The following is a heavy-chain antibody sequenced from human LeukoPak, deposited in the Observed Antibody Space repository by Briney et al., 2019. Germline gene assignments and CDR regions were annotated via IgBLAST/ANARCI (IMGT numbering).Heavy chain of an antibody. Sequence: ASVKVSCKASGYTFTGYYMHWVRQAPGQGLEWMGWINPNSGGTNYAQKFQGRVTMTRDTSISTAYMELSRLRSDDTAVYYCVRYCTNGVCPEHAFDIWGQGTMVTVSS. V-gene: IGHV1-2*02. J-gene: IGHJ3*02. CDR1: GYTFTGYY. D-gene: IGHD2-8*01. CDR2: INPNSGGT. CDR3: VRYCTNGVCPEHAFDI.